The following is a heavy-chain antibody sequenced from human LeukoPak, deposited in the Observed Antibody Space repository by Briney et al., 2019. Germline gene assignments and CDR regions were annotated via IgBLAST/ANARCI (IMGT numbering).Heavy chain of an antibody. CDR2: IYYSGST. CDR3: ARDRPDSDGYNWGSGY. V-gene: IGHV4-39*07. CDR1: GGSISSSSYY. J-gene: IGHJ4*02. D-gene: IGHD5-24*01. Sequence: SETLSLTCTVSGGSISSSSYYWGWIRQPPGKGLEWIGSIYYSGSTYYNPSLKSRVTISVDTSKNQFSLKLSSVTAADTAVYYCARDRPDSDGYNWGSGYWGQGTLVTVSS.